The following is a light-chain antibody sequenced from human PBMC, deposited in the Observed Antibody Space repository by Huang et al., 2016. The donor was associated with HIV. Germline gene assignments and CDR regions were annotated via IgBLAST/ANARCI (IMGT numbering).Light chain of an antibody. CDR3: QQYTSWPRT. Sequence: DIVMTQSPATLSVSPGERATLSCRASQRVSSYLACYQQKPGQSPRLLIYDSSTRATGIPARFTGSGSGTEFTLTISSLQSEDFAVYYCQQYTSWPRTFGQGTKVEIK. J-gene: IGKJ1*01. V-gene: IGKV3-15*01. CDR1: QRVSSY. CDR2: DSS.